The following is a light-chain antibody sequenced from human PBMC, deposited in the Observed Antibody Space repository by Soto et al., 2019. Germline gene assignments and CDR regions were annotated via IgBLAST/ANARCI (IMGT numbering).Light chain of an antibody. V-gene: IGKV3-11*01. CDR2: DAS. CDR3: QQYGSSRT. CDR1: QSVTNY. Sequence: IVLTQSPATMSLSPGETATLSCRASQSVTNYLAWYQQRPGQAPRLLIYDASKRATGIPARFSGSGSGTDFTLTISRLEPEDFAVYYCQQYGSSRTFGQGTKVDIK. J-gene: IGKJ1*01.